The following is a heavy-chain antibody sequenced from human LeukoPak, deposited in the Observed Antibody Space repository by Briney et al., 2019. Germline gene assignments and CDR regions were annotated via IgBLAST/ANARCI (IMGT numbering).Heavy chain of an antibody. Sequence: SETLSLTCTDSGASISSYYWSWIRQPAGKGMEWIGRFYTSGSTNYNPSLKSRVTMSVDTSKNQFSLKLRSVTAADTAVYYCARGASGYDPFDYWGQGTLVTVSS. CDR1: GASISSYY. CDR3: ARGASGYDPFDY. D-gene: IGHD5-12*01. V-gene: IGHV4-4*07. J-gene: IGHJ4*02. CDR2: FYTSGST.